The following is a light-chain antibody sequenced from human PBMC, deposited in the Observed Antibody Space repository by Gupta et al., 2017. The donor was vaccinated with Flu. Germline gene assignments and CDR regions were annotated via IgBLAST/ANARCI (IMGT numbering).Light chain of an antibody. V-gene: IGKV1-5*03. CDR1: DIISSW. CDR2: KAS. J-gene: IGKJ1*01. Sequence: DVQMTQSPSTLSASVGDRVTITCRASDIISSWLAWYQQKPGRAPKLLISKASALESGVPSRFSGSGFGTEFTLTISSLESDDFATYYCQQYNSFFRTFGPGTKVEIK. CDR3: QQYNSFFRT.